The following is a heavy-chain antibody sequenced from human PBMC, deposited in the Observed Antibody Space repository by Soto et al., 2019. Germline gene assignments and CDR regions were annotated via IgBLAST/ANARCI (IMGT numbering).Heavy chain of an antibody. CDR3: ARDDPKGALPDAFDN. CDR1: GFSFSAYW. CDR2: INEDGSEK. J-gene: IGHJ3*02. Sequence: EVQLVESGGALVQPGGSLRLSCAASGFSFSAYWMNWVRQAPGKGLEWVANINEDGSEKYYVDSVKGRFTISRDNAKDSMYLQMNNLGADDTAVYYCARDDPKGALPDAFDNWGQGTVVTVSS. D-gene: IGHD1-26*01. V-gene: IGHV3-7*01.